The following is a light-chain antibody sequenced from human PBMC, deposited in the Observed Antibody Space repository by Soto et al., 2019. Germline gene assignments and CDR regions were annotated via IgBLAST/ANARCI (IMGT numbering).Light chain of an antibody. CDR3: QQYDGLRVT. J-gene: IGKJ3*01. Sequence: DIQMTQSPSSLAASVGDRVTITCQASQDISRYLNWYQQKPGRAPKLLIYDASKMETGVPSRFSGSGSGTGFTFTITSLQPEDIGTYYCQQYDGLRVTVGPGTKVEIK. V-gene: IGKV1-33*01. CDR2: DAS. CDR1: QDISRY.